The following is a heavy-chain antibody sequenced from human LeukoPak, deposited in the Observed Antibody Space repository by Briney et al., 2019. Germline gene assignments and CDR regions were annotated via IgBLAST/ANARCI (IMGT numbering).Heavy chain of an antibody. CDR1: GGTFSSYA. V-gene: IGHV1-69*01. CDR2: IIPIFGTA. CDR3: ARAGYCSGGSCYPTGASDRWFDP. Sequence: SVKVSCKASGGTFSSYAISWVRQAPGHGLEWMGGIIPIFGTANYAQKFQGRVTITADESTSTAYMELSSLRSEDTAVYYCARAGYCSGGSCYPTGASDRWFDPWGQGTLVTVSS. D-gene: IGHD2-15*01. J-gene: IGHJ5*02.